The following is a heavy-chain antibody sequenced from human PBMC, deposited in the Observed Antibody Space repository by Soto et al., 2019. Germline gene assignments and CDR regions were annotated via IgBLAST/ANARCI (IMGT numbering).Heavy chain of an antibody. J-gene: IGHJ3*02. CDR3: ARVQLYYNDISARPLNAFDI. CDR1: GFTFRNYG. D-gene: IGHD3-22*01. CDR2: IGIGSSTK. V-gene: IGHV3-48*01. Sequence: PGGSLRLSCAASGFTFRNYGMNWVRQAPGKGLEWVSYIGIGSSTKYYADSVKGRFTISRDNAKNSLYLQMNSLRAEDTAVYYCARVQLYYNDISARPLNAFDIWGKGTMVTVSS.